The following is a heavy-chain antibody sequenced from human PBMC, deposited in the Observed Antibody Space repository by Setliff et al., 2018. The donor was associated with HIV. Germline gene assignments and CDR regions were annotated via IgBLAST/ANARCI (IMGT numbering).Heavy chain of an antibody. CDR1: GYTFSSYG. Sequence: ASVKVSCKTSGYTFSSYGIAWVRQAPGQGLEWMGWINAGNGDTRYSQKFRGSVTFTRDTSASTAYMEVTGLRSEDTAVYYCARFGPLRYFDHWGQGTLVTVSS. CDR3: ARFGPLRYFDH. V-gene: IGHV1-3*01. J-gene: IGHJ4*02. CDR2: INAGNGDT. D-gene: IGHD4-17*01.